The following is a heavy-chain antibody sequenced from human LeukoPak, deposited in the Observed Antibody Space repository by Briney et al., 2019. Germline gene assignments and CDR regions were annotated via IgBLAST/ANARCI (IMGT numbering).Heavy chain of an antibody. J-gene: IGHJ5*02. V-gene: IGHV1-69*13. CDR2: VSLIFVTA. CDR1: VGTLSSYA. Sequence: SVKVSCKPSVGTLSSYAISRVRQAPGPGLEWLGGVSLIFVTANYAQKFHGRVTITADESTSTAYTALSSLSSEDTAVYYCARGTYYDTWAGPSAGWGDPWGERTLVTASS. CDR3: ARGTYYDTWAGPSAGWGDP. D-gene: IGHD3-9*01.